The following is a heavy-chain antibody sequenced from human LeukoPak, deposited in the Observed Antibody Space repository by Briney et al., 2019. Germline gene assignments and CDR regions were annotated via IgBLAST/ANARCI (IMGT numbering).Heavy chain of an antibody. J-gene: IGHJ4*02. V-gene: IGHV3-23*01. CDR1: GFLFRSYG. Sequence: GGSLRLSCAASGFLFRSYGMSWVRQAPGKGLEWVSGISDSGGSRFYADPVKGRFTISRDNSKNTMYLQMNSLRAEDTALYYCAKDSPWKYYDSTGFSGYWGQGTLVTVSS. CDR3: AKDSPWKYYDSTGFSGY. CDR2: ISDSGGSR. D-gene: IGHD3-3*01.